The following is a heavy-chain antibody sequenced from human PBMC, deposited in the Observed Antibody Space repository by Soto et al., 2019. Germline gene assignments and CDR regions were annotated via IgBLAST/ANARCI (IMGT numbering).Heavy chain of an antibody. CDR2: IYYSGST. CDR1: GGSISGYY. J-gene: IGHJ2*01. V-gene: IGHV4-59*08. Sequence: QVQLQESGPGLVKPSETLSLTCTVSGGSISGYYRNWILQPPGKGLECIGYIYYSGSTNYNPSLKSRVTISVDTSKNQFSLKPSSVTAADTAVFYCARGPRDGYNYGWYFDLWGRGTLVTVSS. CDR3: ARGPRDGYNYGWYFDL. D-gene: IGHD5-12*01.